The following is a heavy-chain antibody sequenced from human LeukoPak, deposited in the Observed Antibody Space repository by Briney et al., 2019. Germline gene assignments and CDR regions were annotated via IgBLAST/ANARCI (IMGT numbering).Heavy chain of an antibody. CDR3: AKDTTKGGYYSDY. CDR1: GFRFSTHD. V-gene: IGHV3-21*01. D-gene: IGHD3-22*01. CDR2: ISRTSTYL. J-gene: IGHJ4*02. Sequence: GGSLRLSCAASGFRFSTHDLNWVRQAPGKGLECVSYISRTSTYLYYADSVKGRFTNSRDNDKNLLYLQMNNLRAEDTAVYFCAKDTTKGGYYSDYWGQGTVVTVSS.